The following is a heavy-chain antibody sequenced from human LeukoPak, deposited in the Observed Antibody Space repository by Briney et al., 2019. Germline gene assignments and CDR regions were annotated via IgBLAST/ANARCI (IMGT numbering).Heavy chain of an antibody. CDR1: GFTFRTSD. CDR2: ISGTGGST. J-gene: IGHJ4*02. V-gene: IGHV3-23*01. D-gene: IGHD3-22*01. CDR3: AERGVVIRVILVGFHKEAYYFDS. Sequence: GGSLRLSCAASGFTFRTSDMSWVRQAPGKGLEWVSVISGTGGSTYYADSVKGRFTISRDNPKNTLYLQMNSLGAEDTAVYFCAERGVVIRVILVGFHKEAYYFDSWGQGALVTVSS.